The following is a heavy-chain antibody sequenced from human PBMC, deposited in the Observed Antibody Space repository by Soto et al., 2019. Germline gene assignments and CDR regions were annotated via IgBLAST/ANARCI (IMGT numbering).Heavy chain of an antibody. D-gene: IGHD4-17*01. Sequence: TLSLTCVVSGDSINSRSYAWSWIRQPPGKGLEWIGHIYHSGSAYYNPSLKTRVALSVDPSKKQFSLKLRSVTAPDTAVYYCARTSTTATTHHLSYFVYWGQGTLVTVSS. CDR2: IYHSGSA. J-gene: IGHJ4*01. CDR3: ARTSTTATTHHLSYFVY. V-gene: IGHV4-30-2*01. CDR1: GDSINSRSYA.